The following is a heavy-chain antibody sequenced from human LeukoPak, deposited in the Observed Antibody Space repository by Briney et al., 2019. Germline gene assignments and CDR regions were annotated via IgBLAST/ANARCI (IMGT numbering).Heavy chain of an antibody. D-gene: IGHD3-3*01. CDR3: ARDFTPEWFDIH. J-gene: IGHJ4*02. V-gene: IGHV3-30*04. CDR2: ISYDGSDE. CDR1: GLAFSSYS. Sequence: AGGSLRLSCVASGLAFSSYSMHWVRQAPGKGLEWGGVISYDGSDEYYTDSVKGRFTISRDNSKNTVYLQMNSLRADDTAVYYCARDFTPEWFDIHWGQGTLVTVS.